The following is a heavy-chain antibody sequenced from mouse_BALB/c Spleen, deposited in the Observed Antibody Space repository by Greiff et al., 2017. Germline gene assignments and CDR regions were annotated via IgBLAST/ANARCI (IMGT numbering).Heavy chain of an antibody. J-gene: IGHJ3*01. D-gene: IGHD1-1*01. V-gene: IGHV5-12-1*01. CDR2: ISSGGGST. CDR3: ARHYYIFAY. Sequence: EVKLVESGGGLVKPGGSLKLSCAASGFAFSSYDMSWVRQTPEKRLEWVAYISSGGGSTYYPDTVKGRFTISRDNAKNTLNLQMSSLKSEDTAMYYCARHYYIFAYWGQGTLVTVSA. CDR1: GFAFSSYD.